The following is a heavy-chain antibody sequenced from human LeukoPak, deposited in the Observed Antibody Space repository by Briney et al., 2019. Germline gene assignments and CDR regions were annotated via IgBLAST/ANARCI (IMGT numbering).Heavy chain of an antibody. CDR2: ISPSGDST. CDR3: ARADFWSGDSRRCYYFDF. V-gene: IGHV1-46*01. D-gene: IGHD3-3*01. J-gene: IGHJ4*02. CDR1: GYSFGNFG. Sequence: PEASVKVSCKASGYSFGNFGISWMRQAPGQGLEWMGLISPSGDSTNYAQKFQGRVTMTRDTSTSTVYLELSSLTSEDTAMYYCARADFWSGDSRRCYYFDFWGLGTLVSVSS.